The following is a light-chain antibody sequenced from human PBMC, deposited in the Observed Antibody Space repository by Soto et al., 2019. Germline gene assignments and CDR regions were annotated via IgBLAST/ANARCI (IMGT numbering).Light chain of an antibody. CDR1: GSNVGTTY. CDR2: ANN. CDR3: AAWDDSLSGRV. Sequence: QPVLTQPPSASGTPGQRVTISCSGSGSNVGTTYVYLYQQLPGTAPKLLIYANNQRPSGVPDRFSGSKSGTSASLAISGLRSEDEADYYCAAWDDSLSGRVFGGGTKLTVL. V-gene: IGLV1-47*01. J-gene: IGLJ3*02.